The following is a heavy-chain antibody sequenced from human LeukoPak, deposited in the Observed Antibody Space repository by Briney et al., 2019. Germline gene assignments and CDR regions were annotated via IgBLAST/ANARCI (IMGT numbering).Heavy chain of an antibody. V-gene: IGHV3-23*01. Sequence: GGSLRLSCAASGFTFSSYAMSWVRQAPGKGLEWVSAISGSGGSTYYADSVKGRFTISRDNSKNTLYLQMNSLRAEDTAVYYCAKDGGGGNSGGYYYYMDVWGKGTTVTVSS. D-gene: IGHD4-23*01. CDR3: AKDGGGGNSGGYYYYMDV. J-gene: IGHJ6*03. CDR1: GFTFSSYA. CDR2: ISGSGGST.